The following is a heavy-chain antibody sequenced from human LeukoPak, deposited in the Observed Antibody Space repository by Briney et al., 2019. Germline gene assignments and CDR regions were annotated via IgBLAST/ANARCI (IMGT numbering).Heavy chain of an antibody. Sequence: GGSLRLSCAASGFTFSDYYMSWIRQAPGKGLEWVSYISSSSSYTNYADSVKGRFTISRDNAKNSLYLQMNSLRAEDTAVCYCARDLVAAAGPGSMDVWGQGTTVTVSS. D-gene: IGHD6-13*01. CDR1: GFTFSDYY. V-gene: IGHV3-11*05. J-gene: IGHJ6*02. CDR3: ARDLVAAAGPGSMDV. CDR2: ISSSSSYT.